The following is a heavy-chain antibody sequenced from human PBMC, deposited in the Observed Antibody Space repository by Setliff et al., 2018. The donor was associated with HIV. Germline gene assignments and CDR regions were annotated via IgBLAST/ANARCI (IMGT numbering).Heavy chain of an antibody. J-gene: IGHJ4*02. V-gene: IGHV4-34*01. CDR1: GESFSYYF. CDR3: ATGITVAPDY. D-gene: IGHD6-19*01. Sequence: SETLSLTCAVYGESFSYYFWSWVRQPPGKGLEWIGEINHSGSTNYNPSLKSRVTVSADTSKNQFSLKLTSVTAADTAVYYCATGITVAPDYWGQGSLVTVSS. CDR2: INHSGST.